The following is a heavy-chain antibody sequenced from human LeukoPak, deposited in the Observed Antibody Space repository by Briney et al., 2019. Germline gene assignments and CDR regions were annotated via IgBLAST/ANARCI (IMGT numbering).Heavy chain of an antibody. J-gene: IGHJ4*02. D-gene: IGHD3-22*01. Sequence: SVKVSCKASGGTFSSYAISWVRQAPGQGLEWMGGIIPIFGTANYAQKFQGRVTITADESTSTAYMELSSLRSEDTAVYYCARARNNYYGSTDWGQGTLVIVSS. CDR1: GGTFSSYA. CDR3: ARARNNYYGSTD. CDR2: IIPIFGTA. V-gene: IGHV1-69*13.